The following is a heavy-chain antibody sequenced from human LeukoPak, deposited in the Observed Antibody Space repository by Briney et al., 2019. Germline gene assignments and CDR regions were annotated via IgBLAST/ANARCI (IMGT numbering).Heavy chain of an antibody. D-gene: IGHD3-10*01. Sequence: PGGSLRLSCAASGFTLDDHGMSWVRQARGKGLEWVSGINWNGGSTGYADSVKGRFNISRDNAKNSLYLQMNSLRAEDTALYYRARMSARSGSIGGFDYWGQGTLVTVSS. CDR1: GFTLDDHG. V-gene: IGHV3-20*04. J-gene: IGHJ4*02. CDR2: INWNGGST. CDR3: ARMSARSGSIGGFDY.